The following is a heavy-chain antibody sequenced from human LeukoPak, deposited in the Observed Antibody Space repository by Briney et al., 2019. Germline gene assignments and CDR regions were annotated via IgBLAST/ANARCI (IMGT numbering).Heavy chain of an antibody. D-gene: IGHD1-20*01. CDR2: IYYSGST. J-gene: IGHJ5*02. Sequence: PSETLSLTCTVSGGSISSGGYYWSWIRQHPGKGLEWIGYIYYSGSTYYNPSLKSRVTISVDTSKNQFSLKLSSVTAADTTVYYCAREADNWNWFDPWGQGTLVTVSS. CDR3: AREADNWNWFDP. CDR1: GGSISSGGYY. V-gene: IGHV4-31*03.